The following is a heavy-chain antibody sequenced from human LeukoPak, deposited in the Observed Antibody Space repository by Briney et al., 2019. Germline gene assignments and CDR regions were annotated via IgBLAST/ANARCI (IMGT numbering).Heavy chain of an antibody. CDR3: ARVKSTTYYFDY. J-gene: IGHJ4*02. D-gene: IGHD4-17*01. Sequence: PSETLSLTCAVSGYSISSGYHWGWIRRPPGKGLEWIGSIYHSGSTYYNPSLKSRVTISVDASKNQFSLKLSSVTAADTAVYYCARVKSTTYYFDYWGQGTLVTVSS. CDR2: IYHSGST. V-gene: IGHV4-38-2*01. CDR1: GYSISSGYH.